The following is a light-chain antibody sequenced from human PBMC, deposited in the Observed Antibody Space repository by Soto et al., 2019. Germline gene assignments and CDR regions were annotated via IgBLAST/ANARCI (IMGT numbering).Light chain of an antibody. CDR3: QHYNNWPPWT. V-gene: IGKV3-15*01. Sequence: ETVMTQSPATLSVSPGERVTLSCRASQSVSINLAWYQQKPGQAPRLLIYGASTRAPGVPARFGGSGSKTEFTLTISGLQSEDFAVYYCQHYNNWPPWTFGQGTKVELK. CDR2: GAS. J-gene: IGKJ1*01. CDR1: QSVSIN.